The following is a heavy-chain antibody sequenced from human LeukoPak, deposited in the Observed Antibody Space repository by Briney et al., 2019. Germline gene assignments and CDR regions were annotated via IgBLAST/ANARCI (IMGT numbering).Heavy chain of an antibody. Sequence: GGTLRLSCAASGFTFSSYGMSWVRQAPGKGLEWVSAISGSGGSTYYADSVKGRFTISRDNSKNTLYLQMNSLRAEDTAVYYCAKEGFTDYYDSSGYYYGTYYFDYWGQGTLVTVSS. CDR2: ISGSGGST. V-gene: IGHV3-23*01. CDR3: AKEGFTDYYDSSGYYYGTYYFDY. D-gene: IGHD3-22*01. CDR1: GFTFSSYG. J-gene: IGHJ4*02.